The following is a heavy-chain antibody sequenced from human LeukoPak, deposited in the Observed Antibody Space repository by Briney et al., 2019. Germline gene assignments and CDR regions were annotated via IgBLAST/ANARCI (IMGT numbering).Heavy chain of an antibody. J-gene: IGHJ2*01. CDR1: GGTFSSYA. CDR3: ASSYNWNYPWYFDL. V-gene: IGHV1-69*05. D-gene: IGHD1-7*01. CDR2: IIPIFGTA. Sequence: ASVKVSCKASGGTFSSYAISWVRQAPGQGLEWMGGIIPIFGTANYAQKFQGRVTITTDESTSTAYMELRSLRSEDTAVYYCASSYNWNYPWYFDLWGRGTLVTVSS.